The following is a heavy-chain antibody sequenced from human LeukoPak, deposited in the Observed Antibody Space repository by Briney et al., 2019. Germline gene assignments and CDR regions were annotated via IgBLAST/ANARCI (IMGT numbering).Heavy chain of an antibody. CDR3: ARILTGYDAFDY. V-gene: IGHV3-7*01. Sequence: GGSLRLSCAASGLTFSRYWMSWVRQAPGKGLEWVANIKEDGSAKYYVDSVKGRFTISRDNAKNSLYMQMNTLRAEDTAVYYCARILTGYDAFDYWGQGTLVTVSS. CDR1: GLTFSRYW. CDR2: IKEDGSAK. D-gene: IGHD3-9*01. J-gene: IGHJ4*02.